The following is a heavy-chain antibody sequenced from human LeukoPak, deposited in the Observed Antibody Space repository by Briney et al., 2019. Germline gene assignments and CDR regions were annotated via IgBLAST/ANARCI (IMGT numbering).Heavy chain of an antibody. CDR2: INAGNGNT. CDR1: GYTFTSYA. J-gene: IGHJ4*02. CDR3: ARDDLPYYYDSSGYSPQTY. D-gene: IGHD3-22*01. V-gene: IGHV1-3*01. Sequence: ASVKVSCKASGYTFTSYAMHWVRQAPGQRLEWMGWINAGNGNTKYSQKFQGRVTITRDTSASTAYMELSSLRSEDTAVYYCARDDLPYYYDSSGYSPQTYWGQGTLVTVSS.